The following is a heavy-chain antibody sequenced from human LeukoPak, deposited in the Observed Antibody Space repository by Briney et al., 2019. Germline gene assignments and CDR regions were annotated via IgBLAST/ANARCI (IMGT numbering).Heavy chain of an antibody. V-gene: IGHV3-21*01. D-gene: IGHD3-22*01. CDR2: ISSSSSYI. CDR3: ARDFYDSSGYYPLNY. CDR1: GFTFSSYS. Sequence: GGSLRLPCAASGFTFSSYSMNWVRQAPGKGLEWVSSISSSSSYIYYADSVKGRFTISRDNAKNSLYLQMNSLRAEDTAVYYCARDFYDSSGYYPLNYWGQGTLVTVSS. J-gene: IGHJ4*02.